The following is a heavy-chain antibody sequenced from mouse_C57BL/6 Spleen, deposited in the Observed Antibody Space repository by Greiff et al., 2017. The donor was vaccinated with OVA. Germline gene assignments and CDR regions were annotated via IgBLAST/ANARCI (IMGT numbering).Heavy chain of an antibody. CDR3: AREHYGNYDAMDY. CDR2: IDPNSGGT. CDR1: GYTFTSYW. D-gene: IGHD2-1*01. J-gene: IGHJ4*01. Sequence: QVQLKQSGAELVKPGASVKLSCKASGYTFTSYWMHWVKQRPGRGLEWIGRIDPNSGGTKYNEKFKSKATLTVDKPSSTAYMQLSSLTSEDAAVYDCAREHYGNYDAMDYWGQGTSVTVSS. V-gene: IGHV1-72*01.